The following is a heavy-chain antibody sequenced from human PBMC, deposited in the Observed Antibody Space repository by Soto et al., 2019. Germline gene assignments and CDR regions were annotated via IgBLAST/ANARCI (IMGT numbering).Heavy chain of an antibody. CDR3: ARGVAAGYDY. V-gene: IGHV1-8*01. Sequence: QVPLVQSGAEVKKPGASVKVSCKASGYTFTSLDINWVRQAPGQGLEWMGWMSPNSGNTGYAQNFQGRVTMTRDTSITTAYMELGSLTSEDTAVYFCARGVAAGYDYWGQGTLVTVSS. J-gene: IGHJ4*02. CDR2: MSPNSGNT. D-gene: IGHD2-15*01. CDR1: GYTFTSLD.